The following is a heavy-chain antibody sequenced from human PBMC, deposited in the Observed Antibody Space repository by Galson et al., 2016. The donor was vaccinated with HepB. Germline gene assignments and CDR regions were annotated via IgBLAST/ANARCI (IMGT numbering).Heavy chain of an antibody. CDR3: ARVQVARREVDY. CDR2: ITYDGSNK. CDR1: GFTFSSYA. V-gene: IGHV3-30-3*01. Sequence: SLRLSCAASGFTFSSYAMHWVRQAPGKGLEWVAVITYDGSNKHYADSVKGRFTISRDNSTNTLYLQMNSLRAEDTAVYYCARVQVARREVDYWGQGTLVTVSS. D-gene: IGHD6-6*01. J-gene: IGHJ4*02.